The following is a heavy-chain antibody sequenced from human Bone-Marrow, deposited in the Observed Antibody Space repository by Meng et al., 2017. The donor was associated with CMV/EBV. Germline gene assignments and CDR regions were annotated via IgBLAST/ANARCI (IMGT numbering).Heavy chain of an antibody. CDR2: ISSSSSYI. V-gene: IGHV3-21*04. CDR1: GFTFSSYS. J-gene: IGHJ4*02. Sequence: GESLKISCAASGFTFSSYSMNWVRQAPGKGLEWVSSISSSSSYIYYADSVKGRFTISRDNAKNSLYLQMNSLRAEDMAFYYCAKSPIGNYCDNCGYLVYFDYWGQGTLVTVSS. D-gene: IGHD3-22*01. CDR3: AKSPIGNYCDNCGYLVYFDY.